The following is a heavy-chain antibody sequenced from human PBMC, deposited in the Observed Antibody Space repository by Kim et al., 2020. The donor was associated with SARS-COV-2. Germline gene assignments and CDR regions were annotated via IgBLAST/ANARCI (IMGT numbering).Heavy chain of an antibody. Sequence: TYNPSRKSRVTISVDTSKNQFSLKLSSVTAADTAVYYCARATWIQSPFDYWGQGTLVTVSS. CDR3: ARATWIQSPFDY. D-gene: IGHD5-18*01. J-gene: IGHJ4*02. V-gene: IGHV4-59*01.